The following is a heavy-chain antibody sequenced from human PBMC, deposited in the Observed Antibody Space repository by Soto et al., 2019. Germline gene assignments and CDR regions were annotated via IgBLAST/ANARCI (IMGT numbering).Heavy chain of an antibody. J-gene: IGHJ6*02. CDR1: GFTFSSYA. CDR2: ISGSGGNA. D-gene: IGHD1-26*01. Sequence: EVQLLESGGGLVQPGGSLRLSCAASGFTFSSYAMSWVRQAPGKGLEWVSTISGSGGNAYYADSVKGRFTISRDNSKNTLHLQMNSLRADDTAVYYCAKDGASGSYPPYYYDGMDVWGQGTTVTVSS. V-gene: IGHV3-23*01. CDR3: AKDGASGSYPPYYYDGMDV.